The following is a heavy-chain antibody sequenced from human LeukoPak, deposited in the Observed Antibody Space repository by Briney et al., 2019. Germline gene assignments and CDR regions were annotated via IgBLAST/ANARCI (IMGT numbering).Heavy chain of an antibody. Sequence: GGSLRLSCAASGFTFSSYWMNWARQAPGKGLEWVGRIKRKTEGGTTDYGAPVKGRFSISRDDSKNTAYLQMNSLKTEDTAFYYCTTGNFGPYWGQGTLVTVSS. J-gene: IGHJ4*02. CDR3: TTGNFGPY. CDR2: IKRKTEGGTT. V-gene: IGHV3-15*07. CDR1: GFTFSSYW. D-gene: IGHD3-10*01.